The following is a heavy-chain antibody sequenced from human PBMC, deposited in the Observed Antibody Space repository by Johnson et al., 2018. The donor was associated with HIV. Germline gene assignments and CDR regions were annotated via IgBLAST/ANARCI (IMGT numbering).Heavy chain of an antibody. CDR2: LSYDGSNK. V-gene: IGHV3-30*04. Sequence: QMQLVESGGGVVQPGRSLRLSCAASGFTFSSYAMHWVRQAPGKGLAWVSVLSYDGSNKYYADSVTGRFTISRDNSKNTLYLQMNSLRAEDTAVYYCAKDQLSEHLVLRSAFDIWGQGTVVTVSS. CDR1: GFTFSSYA. J-gene: IGHJ3*02. CDR3: AKDQLSEHLVLRSAFDI. D-gene: IGHD6-6*01.